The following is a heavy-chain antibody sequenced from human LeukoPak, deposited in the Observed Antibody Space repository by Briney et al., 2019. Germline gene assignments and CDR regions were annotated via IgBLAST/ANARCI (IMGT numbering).Heavy chain of an antibody. Sequence: PGESLKISCKASGYSFTYYYIAWVRQMPGKGLEWMGIIYPGDSDTRCSPSFQGQVTISADNSMKTAYLQWNSLQASDTAIYYCARATTPAGDGDWFDPWGQGTLVTVSS. CDR2: IYPGDSDT. CDR1: GYSFTYYY. CDR3: ARATTPAGDGDWFDP. J-gene: IGHJ5*02. V-gene: IGHV5-51*03. D-gene: IGHD4-17*01.